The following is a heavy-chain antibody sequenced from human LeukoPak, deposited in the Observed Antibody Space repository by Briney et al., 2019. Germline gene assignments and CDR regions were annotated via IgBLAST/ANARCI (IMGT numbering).Heavy chain of an antibody. V-gene: IGHV3-30*02. J-gene: IGHJ4*02. Sequence: PGGSLRLSCAASGFTFSSYGMHWVRQAPGKGLEWVAVIWYGGSNKYYADSVKGRFTISRDNSKNTLYLQMNSLRADDTAVYYCAKERKLLPFDCWGQGTLVTVS. CDR3: AKERKLLPFDC. D-gene: IGHD4-23*01. CDR1: GFTFSSYG. CDR2: IWYGGSNK.